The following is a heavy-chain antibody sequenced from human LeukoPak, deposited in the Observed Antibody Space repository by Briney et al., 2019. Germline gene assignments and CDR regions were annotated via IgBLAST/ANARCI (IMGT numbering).Heavy chain of an antibody. J-gene: IGHJ2*01. V-gene: IGHV4-30-2*01. CDR2: IYHSGST. D-gene: IGHD2-2*01. CDR1: GGSISSGGYS. Sequence: SETLSLTCAVSGGSISSGGYSWSWIRQPPGKGLEWIGYIYHSGSTYYNPSLKSRVTISVDRSKNQFSLKLSSVTAADTAVYYCARALQLLRYWYFDLWGRGTLVTVSS. CDR3: ARALQLLRYWYFDL.